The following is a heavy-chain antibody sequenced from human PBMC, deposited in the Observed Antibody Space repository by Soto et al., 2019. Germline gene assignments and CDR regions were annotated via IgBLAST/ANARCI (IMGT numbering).Heavy chain of an antibody. D-gene: IGHD5-18*01. CDR2: IIGNGGST. CDR3: AKHNYGYVDS. CDR1: GFTFSSYA. J-gene: IGHJ4*02. V-gene: IGHV3-23*01. Sequence: EVQLLESGGGLEQPGGSLRLSCAASGFTFSSYAMSWVRQAPGKELEWVSGIIGNGGSTYYTDSVKGRFTISRDNPKNTLYLQMNSLRAEDTAVYYCAKHNYGYVDSWGQGTLITVSS.